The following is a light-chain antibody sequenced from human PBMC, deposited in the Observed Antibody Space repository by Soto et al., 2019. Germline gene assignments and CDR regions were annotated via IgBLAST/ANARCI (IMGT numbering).Light chain of an antibody. CDR3: QHSYNPPRT. CDR1: QSVLYSYNNKKY. J-gene: IGKJ1*01. CDR2: RAS. Sequence: DIVMTQSPDSLAVSLGERATINCKSSQSVLYSYNNKKYLAWYQQKPGQPPKLLIYRASTRGSGVPDRFSGSGSGTDSNLTISSLQAEYVAVYYCQHSYNPPRTSGQGTRVEIK. V-gene: IGKV4-1*01.